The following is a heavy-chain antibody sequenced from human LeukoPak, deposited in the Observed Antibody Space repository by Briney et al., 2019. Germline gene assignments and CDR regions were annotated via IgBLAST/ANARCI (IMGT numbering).Heavy chain of an antibody. V-gene: IGHV3-33*01. CDR3: ASAERRTYCSRGSCYTFDY. D-gene: IGHD2-15*01. J-gene: IGHJ4*02. CDR2: IWYDGSNK. CDR1: GFTFSSYG. Sequence: GGSLRLSCAASGFTFSSYGMHWVRQAPGKGLEGVAVIWYDGSNKYYADSVKGRFTISSDNSTNTRYLQMNSLRAEDTAVYYCASAERRTYCSRGSCYTFDYWGQGTLVTVSS.